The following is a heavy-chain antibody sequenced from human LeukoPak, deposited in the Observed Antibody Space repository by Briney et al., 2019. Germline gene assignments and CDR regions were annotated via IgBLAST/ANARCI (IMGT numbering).Heavy chain of an antibody. Sequence: PSETLSLTCTVSGGSISSGSYYWSWIRQPAGKGLEWIGRIYTSGSTNYNPSLKSRVTISVDTSKNQFSLKLGSVTAADTAVYYCARGYSYGYSYWGQGTLVTVSS. CDR3: ARGYSYGYSY. V-gene: IGHV4-61*02. CDR2: IYTSGST. D-gene: IGHD5-18*01. J-gene: IGHJ4*02. CDR1: GGSISSGSYY.